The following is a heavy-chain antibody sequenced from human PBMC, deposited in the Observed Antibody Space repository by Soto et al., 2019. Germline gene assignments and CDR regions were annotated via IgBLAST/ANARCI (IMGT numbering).Heavy chain of an antibody. V-gene: IGHV3-48*01. CDR3: ATSGLRFLEWSPKYYMDV. CDR2: ISSSSTI. J-gene: IGHJ6*03. D-gene: IGHD3-3*01. Sequence: GGSLRLSCAASGFTFSSYSMNWVRQAPGKGLEWVSYISSSSTIYYADSVKGRFTISRDNAKNSLYLQMNSLRAEDTAVYYCATSGLRFLEWSPKYYMDVWGKGTTVTVSS. CDR1: GFTFSSYS.